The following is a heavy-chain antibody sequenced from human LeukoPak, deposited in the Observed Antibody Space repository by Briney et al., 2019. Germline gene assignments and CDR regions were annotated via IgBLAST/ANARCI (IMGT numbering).Heavy chain of an antibody. J-gene: IGHJ4*02. V-gene: IGHV3-74*03. CDR2: IHPHRRYA. D-gene: IGHD1-1*01. CDR1: GFAFSDYF. CDR3: VRGTNDWKGLDY. Sequence: GGSLRLSCAASGFAFSDYFMHWVRHSPEKGLVWVSDIHPHRRYAAYADSVRGRFTISRDDAKNTLYLQMNSLTSEDTAVYYCVRGTNDWKGLDYWGQGTLVTASS.